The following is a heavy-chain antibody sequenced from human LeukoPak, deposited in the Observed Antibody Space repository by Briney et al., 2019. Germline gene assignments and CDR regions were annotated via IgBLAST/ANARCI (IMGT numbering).Heavy chain of an antibody. V-gene: IGHV1-18*01. CDR1: GYTFTSYG. Sequence: ASVKVSCKASGYTFTSYGISWVRQAPGQGLEWMGWISAYNGNTNYAQKLQGRVTMTTDTSTSAAYMELRSLRSDDTAVYYCARVLYYDSPYYYYMDVWGKGTTVTVSS. J-gene: IGHJ6*03. CDR3: ARVLYYDSPYYYYMDV. D-gene: IGHD3-22*01. CDR2: ISAYNGNT.